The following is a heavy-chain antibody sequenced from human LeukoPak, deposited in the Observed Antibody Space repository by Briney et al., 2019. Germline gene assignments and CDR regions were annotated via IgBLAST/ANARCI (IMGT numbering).Heavy chain of an antibody. J-gene: IGHJ5*02. Sequence: GGSLRLSCAASGFTYTKHAMHWVRQAPGKGLEWVAVISYDGSNKKYADSVKGRFTISRDNSKNTLYLQMNSLRAEDTAVYYCAREKGIHWFDPWGQGTLVTVSS. V-gene: IGHV3-30*04. CDR2: ISYDGSNK. CDR1: GFTYTKHA. CDR3: AREKGIHWFDP.